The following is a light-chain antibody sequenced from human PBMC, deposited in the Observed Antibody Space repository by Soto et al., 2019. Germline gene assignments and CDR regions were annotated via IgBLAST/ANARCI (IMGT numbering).Light chain of an antibody. CDR1: QFIDRY. V-gene: IGKV3-15*01. J-gene: IGKJ1*01. CDR2: GAS. Sequence: EIVLTQSPATLSLSPGERANLSCRASQFIDRYLAWYRQIPGQAPRLLIYGASTRATGIPARFSGSGSGTEFTLTISSLQSEDFAVYYCQQYNNWPRTFGQGTKVDI. CDR3: QQYNNWPRT.